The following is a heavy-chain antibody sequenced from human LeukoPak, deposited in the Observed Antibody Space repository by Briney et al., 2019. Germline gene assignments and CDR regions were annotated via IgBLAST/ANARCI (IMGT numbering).Heavy chain of an antibody. J-gene: IGHJ5*02. V-gene: IGHV4-4*09. CDR2: IYTSGST. Sequence: SETLPLTCTVSGGSLSSYYWSWIRQPPGKGLEWIGYIYTSGSTNYNASLKSRVTISVDTSKNQLSLKLSSVTAADTAVYYCARVVPAAIGRFDPWGQGTLVTVSS. CDR3: ARVVPAAIGRFDP. CDR1: GGSLSSYY. D-gene: IGHD2-2*02.